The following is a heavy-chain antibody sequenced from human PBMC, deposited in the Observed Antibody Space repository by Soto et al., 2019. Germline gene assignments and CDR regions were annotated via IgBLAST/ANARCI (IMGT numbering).Heavy chain of an antibody. Sequence: SVKVSCKASGGTFSSYAISWVRQAPGQGLEWMGGIIPIFGTANYAQKFQGRVTITADKSTSTAYMELSSLRSEDTAVYYCARARLGYCSGSSCDTTYFDYWGQGTLVTVYS. V-gene: IGHV1-69*06. D-gene: IGHD2-15*01. CDR2: IIPIFGTA. CDR1: GGTFSSYA. J-gene: IGHJ4*02. CDR3: ARARLGYCSGSSCDTTYFDY.